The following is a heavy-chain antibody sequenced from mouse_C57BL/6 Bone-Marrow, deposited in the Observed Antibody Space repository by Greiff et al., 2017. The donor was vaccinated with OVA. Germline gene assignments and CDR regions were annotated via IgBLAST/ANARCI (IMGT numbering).Heavy chain of an antibody. CDR3: ARGAMDY. J-gene: IGHJ4*01. CDR1: GYTFTSYD. CDR2: IYPRDGST. Sequence: QVQLKESGPELVKPGASVKLSCKASGYTFTSYDINWVKQRPGQGLEWIGWIYPRDGSTKYNEKFKGKATFTVNTSSSTAYMELHSLTPEDSAVYFCARGAMDYWGQGTSVTVSS. V-gene: IGHV1-85*01.